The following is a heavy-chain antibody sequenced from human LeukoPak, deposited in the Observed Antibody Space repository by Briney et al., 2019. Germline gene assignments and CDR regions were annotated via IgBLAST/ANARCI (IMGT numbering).Heavy chain of an antibody. Sequence: SETLSLTCTIFGDSVSRSDSYWDWIRQPPGKGLEWIGSIYYSGRTYYSPSLKSRVTLSVDMSNNQFSLTLSSVTAANTALYFCARRRYYDSSGYLEWGQGTLVTVSS. V-gene: IGHV4-39*01. CDR2: IYYSGRT. J-gene: IGHJ1*01. CDR3: ARRRYYDSSGYLE. CDR1: GDSVSRSDSY. D-gene: IGHD3-22*01.